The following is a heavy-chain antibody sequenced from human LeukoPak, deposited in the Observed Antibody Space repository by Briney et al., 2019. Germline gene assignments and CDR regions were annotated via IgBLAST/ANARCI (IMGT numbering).Heavy chain of an antibody. CDR2: IYYSGST. V-gene: IGHV4-59*01. CDR1: GGSISSYY. J-gene: IGHJ5*02. Sequence: PSETLSLTCTVSGGSISSYYWSWIRQPPGKGLEWIGYIYYSGSTNYNPSLKSRVTISVDTSKNQFSLKLSSVTAADTAVYYCARGRDQYSSGKTPPHWFDPWGQGTLVTVSS. D-gene: IGHD6-25*01. CDR3: ARGRDQYSSGKTPPHWFDP.